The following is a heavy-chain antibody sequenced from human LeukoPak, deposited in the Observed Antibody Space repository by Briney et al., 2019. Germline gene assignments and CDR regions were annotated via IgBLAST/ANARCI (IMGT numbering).Heavy chain of an antibody. CDR1: GYTFTYYY. CDR3: AAGTPNIVAHDAFDI. J-gene: IGHJ3*02. CDR2: INPNTGGT. Sequence: ASVTVSSKASGYTFTYYYVHWVRQAPGQGLEWMGWINPNTGGTNFAQRFQGRVTMTRDTSISTAYMELSSLRSEDTAVYYCAAGTPNIVAHDAFDIWGQGTMVTVSS. D-gene: IGHD5-12*01. V-gene: IGHV1-2*02.